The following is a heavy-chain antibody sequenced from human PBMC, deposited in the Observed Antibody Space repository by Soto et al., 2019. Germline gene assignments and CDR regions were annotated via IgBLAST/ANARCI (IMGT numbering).Heavy chain of an antibody. CDR1: GFTFSSYA. V-gene: IGHV3-23*01. J-gene: IGHJ3*02. CDR2: ISGSGGST. D-gene: IGHD3-16*01. Sequence: GGSLRLSCAASGFTFSSYAMSWVRQAPGKGLEWVSAISGSGGSTYYADSVKGRFTISRDNSKNTLYLQMNSLRAEDTAVYYCANLYDYIWGSYTINDAFDIWGQGTMVTVSS. CDR3: ANLYDYIWGSYTINDAFDI.